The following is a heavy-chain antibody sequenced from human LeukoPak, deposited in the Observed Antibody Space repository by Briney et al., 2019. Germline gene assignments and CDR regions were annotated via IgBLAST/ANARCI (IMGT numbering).Heavy chain of an antibody. V-gene: IGHV4-4*07. CDR2: IHSSGST. CDR1: GGTISSYY. J-gene: IGHJ4*02. CDR3: AIEGTMAYSHIDY. D-gene: IGHD4/OR15-4a*01. Sequence: PSETLSLTCSVGGGTISSYYWRWIRQPAGKGLECSGSIHSSGSTDYNPYLKSRGTMSVETSKNHLSLKLTSVTAADTAVYYCAIEGTMAYSHIDYWGQGTLVTVSS.